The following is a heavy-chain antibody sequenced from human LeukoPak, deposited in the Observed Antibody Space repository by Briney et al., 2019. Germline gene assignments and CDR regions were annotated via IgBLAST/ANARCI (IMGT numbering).Heavy chain of an antibody. D-gene: IGHD2-21*02. Sequence: PGGSLRPSCAASGFTFSSYGMHWVRQAPGKGLEWVAVIWYDGSNKYYADSVKGRFTISRDNSKNTLYLQMNSLRAEDTAVYYCARILAYCGGDCYGGFDYWGQGTLVTVSS. CDR3: ARILAYCGGDCYGGFDY. CDR2: IWYDGSNK. CDR1: GFTFSSYG. J-gene: IGHJ4*02. V-gene: IGHV3-33*01.